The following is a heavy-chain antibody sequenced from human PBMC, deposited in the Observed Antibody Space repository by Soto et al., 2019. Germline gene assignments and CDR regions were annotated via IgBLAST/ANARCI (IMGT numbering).Heavy chain of an antibody. J-gene: IGHJ4*02. CDR2: IYYSGST. CDR3: ARHPRPRSGPLDC. D-gene: IGHD6-19*01. CDR1: GGSISNYY. V-gene: IGHV4-59*08. Sequence: SETLSLTCTVSGGSISNYYWSWIRQPPGKGLEWIGYIYYSGSTNYNASLKSRVTISVDTTKNQFALKLSSVTAADTAMYYCARHPRPRSGPLDCWGQGTLVTVSS.